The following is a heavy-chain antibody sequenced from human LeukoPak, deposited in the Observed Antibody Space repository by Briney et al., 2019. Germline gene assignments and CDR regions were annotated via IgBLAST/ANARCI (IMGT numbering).Heavy chain of an antibody. V-gene: IGHV4-39*01. CDR3: ARLGSITMIVVVSV. D-gene: IGHD3-22*01. CDR1: GGSISSSSYY. Sequence: PSATLSLTCTASGGSISSSSYYWGWIRQPPGKGLEWIGSIYYSGSTYYNPSLKSRVTISVDTSKNQFSLKLSSVTAADTAVYYCARLGSITMIVVVSVWGQGALVTVSS. J-gene: IGHJ1*01. CDR2: IYYSGST.